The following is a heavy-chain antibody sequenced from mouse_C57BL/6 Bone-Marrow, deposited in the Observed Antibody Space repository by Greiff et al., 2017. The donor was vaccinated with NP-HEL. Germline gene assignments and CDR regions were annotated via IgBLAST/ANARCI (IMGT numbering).Heavy chain of an antibody. J-gene: IGHJ2*01. CDR1: GYTFTSYW. CDR2: IYPGNSDT. V-gene: IGHV1-5*01. Sequence: VQLQQSGTVLARPGASVKMSCKTSGYTFTSYWMHWVKQRPGQGLEWIGAIYPGNSDTSYNQKFKGKVKLTAVTAASTAYMELSSLTNEDSAVYYCTRSYGSSYRYFDYWGQGTTLTVSS. D-gene: IGHD1-1*01. CDR3: TRSYGSSYRYFDY.